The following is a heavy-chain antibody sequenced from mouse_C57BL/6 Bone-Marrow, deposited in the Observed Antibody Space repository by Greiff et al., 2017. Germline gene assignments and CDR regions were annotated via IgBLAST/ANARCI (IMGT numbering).Heavy chain of an antibody. Sequence: QVQLQQPGAELVRPGSSVKLSCKASGYTFTSYWMHWVKQRPIQGLEWIGNIDPSDSETHYNQKFKDKATLTVDKSSSAAYMQLSILTSEDSAVYNCARWGLYYYGSGYFHWYFDVWCRGTTVTVTS. V-gene: IGHV1-52*01. CDR3: ARWGLYYYGSGYFHWYFDV. J-gene: IGHJ1*03. CDR2: IDPSDSET. D-gene: IGHD1-1*01. CDR1: GYTFTSYW.